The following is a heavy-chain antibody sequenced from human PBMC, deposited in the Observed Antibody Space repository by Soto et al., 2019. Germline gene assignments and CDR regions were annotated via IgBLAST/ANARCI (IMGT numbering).Heavy chain of an antibody. V-gene: IGHV4-30-4*01. D-gene: IGHD3-22*01. Sequence: SETLSLTCTVSGGSISSGDYYWSWIRQPPGKGLEWIGYIYYSGSTYYNPSLKSRVTISVDTSKNQFSLKLSSVTAADTAVYYCARDRDSSGPALGYWGQGTLVNVS. CDR2: IYYSGST. CDR1: GGSISSGDYY. J-gene: IGHJ4*02. CDR3: ARDRDSSGPALGY.